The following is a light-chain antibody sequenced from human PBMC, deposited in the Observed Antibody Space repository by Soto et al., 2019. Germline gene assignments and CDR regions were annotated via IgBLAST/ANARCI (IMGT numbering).Light chain of an antibody. J-gene: IGKJ3*01. V-gene: IGKV3-11*01. Sequence: EIVLTQSPATLSLSPGERATLSCRASQSVSSYLAWYQQKPGQAPRLLIYDASNRATGIPARFSGSGSGTDFSITISRLEPDDFAVYYCQQRSNWPPRFTFGPGTKVDIK. CDR2: DAS. CDR3: QQRSNWPPRFT. CDR1: QSVSSY.